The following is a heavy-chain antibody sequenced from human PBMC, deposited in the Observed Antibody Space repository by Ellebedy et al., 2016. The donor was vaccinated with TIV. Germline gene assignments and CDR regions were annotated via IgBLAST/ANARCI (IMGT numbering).Heavy chain of an antibody. J-gene: IGHJ6*02. CDR1: GVSMRSHY. Sequence: MPSETLSLTCTVSGVSMRSHYWSWIRQFPGKTLEWIGYVSHRGDTKYNPSLNSRVTISIDTSESQFSLKLRSVTAADTAVYYCASMTSTSALGINHQYYGVDVWGQGTTVTVSS. V-gene: IGHV4-59*08. D-gene: IGHD7-27*01. CDR2: VSHRGDT. CDR3: ASMTSTSALGINHQYYGVDV.